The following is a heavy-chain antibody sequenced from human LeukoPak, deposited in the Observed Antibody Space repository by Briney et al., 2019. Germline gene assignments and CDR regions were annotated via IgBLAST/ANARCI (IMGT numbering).Heavy chain of an antibody. CDR3: ARNEKWGRDY. J-gene: IGHJ4*02. CDR1: GFTFSSHW. CDR2: IVQDGSQK. D-gene: IGHD1-26*01. V-gene: IGHV3-7*03. Sequence: PGGSLSLSCAASGFTFSSHWMSWVRQAPGKGLEWVANIVQDGSQKYYVDSVKGRFTISRDNGKNSLYLQMNSLRAEDTAVYYCARNEKWGRDYWGQGTLVTVSS.